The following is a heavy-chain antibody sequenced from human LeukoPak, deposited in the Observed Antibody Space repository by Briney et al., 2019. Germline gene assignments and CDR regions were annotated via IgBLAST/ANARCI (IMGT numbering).Heavy chain of an antibody. CDR2: INPNSGGT. J-gene: IGHJ4*02. Sequence: ASVKVSCKASGYTFTGYYMHWVRQAPGQGLEWMGGINPNSGGTNYAQKFQGRVTMTRDTSISTAYMELSRLRSDDTAVYYCARFADVGGAYYYDSSGYYLDYWGQGTLVTVSS. CDR3: ARFADVGGAYYYDSSGYYLDY. V-gene: IGHV1-2*02. CDR1: GYTFTGYY. D-gene: IGHD3-22*01.